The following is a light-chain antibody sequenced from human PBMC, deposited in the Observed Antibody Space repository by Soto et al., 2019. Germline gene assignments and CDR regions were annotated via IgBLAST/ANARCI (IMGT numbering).Light chain of an antibody. V-gene: IGKV1-5*01. CDR3: QQYNSYSWT. J-gene: IGKJ1*01. Sequence: DIQMTQSPSTLSASVGDRVTITCRASQSISSWLAWYQQKPGKAPKLLIYDASSLESGVPSRFSGTGLGTEFTLTIGSLQPDDFATYYSQQYNSYSWTFGQGTKVDIK. CDR2: DAS. CDR1: QSISSW.